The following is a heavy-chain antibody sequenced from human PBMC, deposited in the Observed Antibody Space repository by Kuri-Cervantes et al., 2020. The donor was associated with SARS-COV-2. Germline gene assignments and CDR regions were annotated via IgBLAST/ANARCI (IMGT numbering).Heavy chain of an antibody. D-gene: IGHD2-15*01. CDR1: GYSISSGYY. Sequence: SQTLSLTCAVSGYSISSGYYWIWIRQPPGKGLEWIGEINHSGSTNYNPSLKRRVTISVDTSKNQFSLKLRSVTAADTAVYYCARAKRGLRSHYFYGMDVWGQGTTVTVSS. V-gene: IGHV4-34*01. CDR2: INHSGST. CDR3: ARAKRGLRSHYFYGMDV. J-gene: IGHJ6*02.